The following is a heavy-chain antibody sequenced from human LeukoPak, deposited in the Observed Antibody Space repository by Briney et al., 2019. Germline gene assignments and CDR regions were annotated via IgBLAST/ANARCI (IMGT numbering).Heavy chain of an antibody. CDR2: ISGGGGST. V-gene: IGHV3-23*01. Sequence: PGGSLRLSCAASGFTFSNYAMSWVRQVPGKGLEWVSAISGGGGSTHYADSVKGRFTISRDNSKNTLYLQMNSLRAEDTAVYYCAKGRGYNYGYGFDVWGQGTRVTVSS. CDR3: AKGRGYNYGYGFDV. CDR1: GFTFSNYA. D-gene: IGHD5-18*01. J-gene: IGHJ3*01.